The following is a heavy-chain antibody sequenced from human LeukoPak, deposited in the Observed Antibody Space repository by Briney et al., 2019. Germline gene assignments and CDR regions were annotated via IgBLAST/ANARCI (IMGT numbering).Heavy chain of an antibody. V-gene: IGHV4-4*02. J-gene: IGHJ4*02. CDR2: IYASGST. D-gene: IGHD3-22*01. CDR3: ARGGDYDSSGRFDY. CDR1: GGSISSNNW. Sequence: SGTLSLTCAVSGGSISSNNWWSWVRQPPGKGLEWIGEIYASGSTNYKPSLKSRVTISVDTSKNQFSLKLSSVTAADTAVYYCARGGDYDSSGRFDYWGQGTLVTVSS.